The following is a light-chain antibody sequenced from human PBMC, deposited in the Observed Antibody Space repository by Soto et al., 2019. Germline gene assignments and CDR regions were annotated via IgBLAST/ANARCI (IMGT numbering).Light chain of an antibody. Sequence: EIVLTQSPATLSLSPGERATLSCRASQSVSSYLAWYQQKPGQAPRLLIYDASNRATGIPARFSGSGSGTDFTLTISSLEPEDFAVYYCQQYNGYFRTFGQGTRVEIK. J-gene: IGKJ1*01. CDR1: QSVSSY. V-gene: IGKV3-11*01. CDR2: DAS. CDR3: QQYNGYFRT.